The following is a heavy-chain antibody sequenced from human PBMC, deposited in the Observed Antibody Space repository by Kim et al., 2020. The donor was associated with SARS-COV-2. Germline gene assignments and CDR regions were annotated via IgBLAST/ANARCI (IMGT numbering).Heavy chain of an antibody. V-gene: IGHV3-33*01. J-gene: IGHJ4*02. CDR2: K. D-gene: IGHD4-17*01. Sequence: KYYADSVKGRFTISRDNSKNTLYMQMNSLTAEDTAVYFCARRVTGDPFDYWGQGTLVTVSS. CDR3: ARRVTGDPFDY.